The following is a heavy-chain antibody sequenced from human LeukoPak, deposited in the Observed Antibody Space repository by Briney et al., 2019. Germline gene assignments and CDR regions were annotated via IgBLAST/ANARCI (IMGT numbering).Heavy chain of an antibody. CDR1: GYTFTDSY. J-gene: IGHJ4*02. V-gene: IGHV1-2*02. D-gene: IGHD6-19*01. CDR2: INPNSGGT. Sequence: ASVKVSCKASGYTFTDSYMHWVRQAPGQGLEWMGWINPNSGGTDYAQKFQGRVTMTRDTSISTAYMGLSRLRSDDTAVYYCARVIAAVTSKGVLHYWGQGTLVTVSS. CDR3: ARVIAAVTSKGVLHY.